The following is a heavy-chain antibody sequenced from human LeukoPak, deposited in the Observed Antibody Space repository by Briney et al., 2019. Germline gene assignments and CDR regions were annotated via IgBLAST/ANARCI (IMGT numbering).Heavy chain of an antibody. Sequence: GGSLRLSCAASGFTFSTIGMSWVRQAPGKGLEWVSGVSESGGSTYYADSVKGRFTISRDNSKNTLYLQMNSLRAEDTAVYYFAKGHLAESPTILWFGELSSYFDYWGQGTLVTVSS. J-gene: IGHJ4*02. V-gene: IGHV3-23*01. CDR1: GFTFSTIG. D-gene: IGHD3-10*01. CDR3: AKGHLAESPTILWFGELSSYFDY. CDR2: VSESGGST.